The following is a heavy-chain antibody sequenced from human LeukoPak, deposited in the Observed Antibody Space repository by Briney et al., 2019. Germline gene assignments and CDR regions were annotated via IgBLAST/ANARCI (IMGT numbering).Heavy chain of an antibody. V-gene: IGHV3-7*04. Sequence: GGSRRLSCVASGFPFSSYWMTWFRRPPGKGLEWLANIKQDGSKKSYVDSVKGRFTISRDNAKNSLYLQMNSLRAEDTAIYYCTRVGYIDEGIDYWGQGTLGTVSS. CDR1: GFPFSSYW. J-gene: IGHJ4*02. D-gene: IGHD5-24*01. CDR3: TRVGYIDEGIDY. CDR2: IKQDGSKK.